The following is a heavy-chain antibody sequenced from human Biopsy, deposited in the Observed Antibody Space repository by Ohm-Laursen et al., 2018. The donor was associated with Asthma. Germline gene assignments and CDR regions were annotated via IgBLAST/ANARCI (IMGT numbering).Heavy chain of an antibody. V-gene: IGHV1-2*06. D-gene: IGHD6-13*01. CDR2: INPNSGAT. J-gene: IGHJ5*02. CDR3: ARGQKSAGDRWFDP. Sequence: VASVKVSCKASGYTFTSYGISWVRQAPGQGLEWMGRINPNSGATNYAQKFQGRVTMTRDTSISTAYMEVSRLRSDDTAVYYCARGQKSAGDRWFDPWGQGTLVTVSS. CDR1: GYTFTSYG.